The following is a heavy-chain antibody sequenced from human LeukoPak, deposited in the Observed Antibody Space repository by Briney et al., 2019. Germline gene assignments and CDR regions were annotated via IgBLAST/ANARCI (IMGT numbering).Heavy chain of an antibody. D-gene: IGHD2-2*01. Sequence: ASVKVSCKASGGTFSSYAISWVRQAPGQGLEWMGGIIPIFGTASYAQKFQGGVTITTDESTSTAYMELSSLRSEDTAVYYCARGRYCSSTSCPVDYWGQGTLVTVSS. V-gene: IGHV1-69*05. CDR2: IIPIFGTA. J-gene: IGHJ4*02. CDR3: ARGRYCSSTSCPVDY. CDR1: GGTFSSYA.